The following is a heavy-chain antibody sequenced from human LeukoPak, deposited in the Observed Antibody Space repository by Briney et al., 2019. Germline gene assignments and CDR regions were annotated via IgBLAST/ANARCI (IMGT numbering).Heavy chain of an antibody. J-gene: IGHJ3*02. Sequence: SETLSLTCTVSGGSISGYYWSWIRQPPGKGLEWIGYIYYSGSTNYKPSLKSRVTISVDTSKNQFSLKLSSVTAADTAVYYCASSYYYHAFDIWGQGTMVTVSS. CDR3: ASSYYYHAFDI. CDR1: GGSISGYY. CDR2: IYYSGST. V-gene: IGHV4-59*01. D-gene: IGHD3-22*01.